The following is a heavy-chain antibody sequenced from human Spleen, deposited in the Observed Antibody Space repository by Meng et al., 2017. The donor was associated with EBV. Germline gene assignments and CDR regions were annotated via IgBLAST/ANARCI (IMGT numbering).Heavy chain of an antibody. J-gene: IGHJ4*02. CDR2: VYHSGTP. Sequence: QMRLQASGPGWVKPSGTLSLTCIVSGGPITHRTLWSWVRQTPGKGLDWIGGVYHSGTPNCNPSLKSRVAISVDKSSNKFSLNLTSVTAADTAVYYCVSTAGQSTTWRYFDLWGRGTLVTVSS. V-gene: IGHV4-4*02. CDR3: VSTAGQSTTWRYFDL. D-gene: IGHD1-1*01. CDR1: GGPITHRTL.